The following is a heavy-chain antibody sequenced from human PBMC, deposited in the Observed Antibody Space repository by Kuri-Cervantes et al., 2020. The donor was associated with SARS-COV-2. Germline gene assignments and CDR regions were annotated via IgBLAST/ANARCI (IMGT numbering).Heavy chain of an antibody. D-gene: IGHD6-19*01. Sequence: GESLRLSCAASAFTFSGRSMSWVRQAPGKGLEWVSSISSSSSYIYYADSVKGRFTISKDNAKNSLYLQMNSLRAEDTAVYYCAKWSSSGWYSDAFDIWGQGTMVTVSS. CDR1: AFTFSGRS. V-gene: IGHV3-21*01. J-gene: IGHJ3*02. CDR2: ISSSSSYI. CDR3: AKWSSSGWYSDAFDI.